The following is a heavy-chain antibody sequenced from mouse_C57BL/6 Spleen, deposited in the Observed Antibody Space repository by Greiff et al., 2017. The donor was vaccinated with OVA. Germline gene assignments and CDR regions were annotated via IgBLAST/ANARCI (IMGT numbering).Heavy chain of an antibody. J-gene: IGHJ2*01. Sequence: VQLQQSDAELVKPGASVKISCKVSGYTFPDHTIHWMKQRPDQGLEWIGYIYPRDGSTKYNEKFKDKATLTADKSSSTAYMQPNSLTSEDSAVYFCARSEGYGNYEDYFDYWGQGTTLTVSS. CDR2: IYPRDGST. V-gene: IGHV1-78*01. CDR3: ARSEGYGNYEDYFDY. CDR1: GYTFPDHT. D-gene: IGHD2-1*01.